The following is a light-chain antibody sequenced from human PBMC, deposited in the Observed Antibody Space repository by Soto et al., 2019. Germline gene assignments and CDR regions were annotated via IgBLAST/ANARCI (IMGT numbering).Light chain of an antibody. CDR3: GTWDSSLSVGV. Sequence: QSVLTQPPSVSAAPGQKVTISCSGSSSNIGNNYVSWYQHLPGTAPKLLIYDNSKRPSGIPDRFSGSKSGTSTTLGITGLQTGDEADYYCGTWDSSLSVGVFGGGTKVTVL. V-gene: IGLV1-51*01. CDR2: DNS. CDR1: SSNIGNNY. J-gene: IGLJ2*01.